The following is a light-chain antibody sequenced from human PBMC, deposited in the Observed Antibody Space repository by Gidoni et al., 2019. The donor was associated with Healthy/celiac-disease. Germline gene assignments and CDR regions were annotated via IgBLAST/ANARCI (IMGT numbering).Light chain of an antibody. Sequence: DIQMTQSPSSLSASVGDRVTITCQASQDISNYLNWYQQKPGKAPKLLIYDASNLETGVPSRFSGSGSGTDFTFTINSLQPEDIATYYCQQYDNLPFTFGGXTKVEIK. V-gene: IGKV1-33*01. CDR3: QQYDNLPFT. CDR2: DAS. CDR1: QDISNY. J-gene: IGKJ4*01.